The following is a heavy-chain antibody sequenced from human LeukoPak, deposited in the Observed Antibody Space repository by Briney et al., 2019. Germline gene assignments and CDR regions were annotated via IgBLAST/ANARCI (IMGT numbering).Heavy chain of an antibody. CDR2: IWYDGSNK. CDR1: GFTFSSYG. V-gene: IGHV3-33*06. CDR3: AKGAHVIAAAGMDAFDI. Sequence: PGGSLRLSCAASGFTFSSYGMHWVRQAPGKGLEWVAVIWYDGSNKYYADSVKGRFTISRDNSKNTLYLQMNSLRAEDTAVYYCAKGAHVIAAAGMDAFDIWGQGTMVTVSS. D-gene: IGHD6-13*01. J-gene: IGHJ3*02.